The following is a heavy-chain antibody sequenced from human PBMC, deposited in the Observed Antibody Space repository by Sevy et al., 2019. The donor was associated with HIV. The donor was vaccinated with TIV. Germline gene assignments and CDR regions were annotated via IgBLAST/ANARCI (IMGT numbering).Heavy chain of an antibody. CDR2: IKEDGSEK. Sequence: GGSLRLSCAASGFTFSAYWMSWVRQAPGKGLEWVANIKEDGSEKYYVEFVKGRFTISRDNAKNSLYLQMNSLRAEDTALYYCVRYAATGTLGYWGQGTPVTVSS. CDR1: GFTFSAYW. J-gene: IGHJ4*02. V-gene: IGHV3-7*01. CDR3: VRYAATGTLGY. D-gene: IGHD6-13*01.